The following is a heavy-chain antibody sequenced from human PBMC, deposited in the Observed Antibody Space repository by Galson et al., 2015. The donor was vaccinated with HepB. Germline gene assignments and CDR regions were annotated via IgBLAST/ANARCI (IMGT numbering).Heavy chain of an antibody. CDR1: GYTFTSYG. Sequence: SVKVSCKASGYTFTSYGISWVRQAPGQGLEWMGWISAYNGNTNYAQKLQGRVTMTTDTSTSTAYMELRSLRSDDTAVYYCARDRWGTTGTTGRDFDYWGQGTLVTVSS. D-gene: IGHD1-1*01. J-gene: IGHJ4*02. V-gene: IGHV1-18*01. CDR3: ARDRWGTTGTTGRDFDY. CDR2: ISAYNGNT.